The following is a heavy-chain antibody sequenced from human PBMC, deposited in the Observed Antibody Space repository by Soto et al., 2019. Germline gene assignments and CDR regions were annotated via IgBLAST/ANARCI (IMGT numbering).Heavy chain of an antibody. CDR2: IYATGTT. J-gene: IGHJ5*02. V-gene: IGHV4-4*07. D-gene: IGHD1-1*01. CDR3: VRDGTKTLRDWFDT. Sequence: SETLSLTCTVSGASISGFYWSWIRKSAGKGLEWIGRIYATGTTDYNPSLKSRVRMSVDTSKKQFSLKLRSVTAADTAVYYCVRDGTKTLRDWFDTWGQGISVTVSS. CDR1: GASISGFY.